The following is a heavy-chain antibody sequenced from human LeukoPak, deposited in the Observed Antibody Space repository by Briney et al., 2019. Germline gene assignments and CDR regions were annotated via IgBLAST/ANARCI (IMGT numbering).Heavy chain of an antibody. V-gene: IGHV1-2*02. CDR2: INPSSGRT. D-gene: IGHD2-2*01. J-gene: IGHJ6*03. CDR1: GYTFTNNY. Sequence: ASVKVSCKASGYTFTNNYMHWVRQAPGQGLEWMGWINPSSGRTNYAQNFQDRVAMTRDTSISTAYMELSSLRSDDTAVYYCARGSSIHVLLYHYYYMDVWGKGTTVGVSS. CDR3: ARGSSIHVLLYHYYYMDV.